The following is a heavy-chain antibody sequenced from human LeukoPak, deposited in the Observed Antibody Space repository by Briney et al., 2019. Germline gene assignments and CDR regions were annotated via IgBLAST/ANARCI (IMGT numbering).Heavy chain of an antibody. CDR1: GFTFSSYS. V-gene: IGHV3-21*01. CDR3: ARAYSSSSNNWFDR. CDR2: ISSSSSYI. D-gene: IGHD6-13*01. J-gene: IGHJ5*02. Sequence: GGSLRLSCAASGFTFSSYSMNWLRQAPGKGLEWVSSISSSSSYIYYADSVKGRFTISRDNAKNSLYLQMNSLRDEDTAVYYCARAYSSSSNNWFDRWGQGTLVTVSS.